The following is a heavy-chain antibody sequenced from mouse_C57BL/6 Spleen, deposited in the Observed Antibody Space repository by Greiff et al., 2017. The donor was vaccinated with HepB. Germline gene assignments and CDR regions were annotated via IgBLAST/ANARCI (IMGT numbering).Heavy chain of an antibody. CDR3: ARRATVVAWYFDV. D-gene: IGHD1-1*01. CDR2: INYDGSST. CDR1: GFTFSDYY. J-gene: IGHJ1*03. Sequence: EVKLVESEGGLVQPGSSMKLSCTASGFTFSDYYMAWVRQVPEKGLEWVANINYDGSSTYYLDTLKSRFIISRDNTKNILYLQMSSLKSEDTATSYCARRATVVAWYFDVWGTGTTVTVSS. V-gene: IGHV5-16*02.